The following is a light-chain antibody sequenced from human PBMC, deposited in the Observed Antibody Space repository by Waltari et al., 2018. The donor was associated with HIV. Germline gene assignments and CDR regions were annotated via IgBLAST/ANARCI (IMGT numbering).Light chain of an antibody. CDR3: QQYGSSPYT. CDR2: DAS. V-gene: IGKV3-20*01. Sequence: EIVLTPSPGTLSLSPGVRATLPCRASQSVSSSYLAWYQQKPGQTPRLLIYDASNRATGIPDRFSGSGSGTDFTLTISRLEPEDFAVYSCQQYGSSPYTFGQGTKLEIK. CDR1: QSVSSSY. J-gene: IGKJ2*01.